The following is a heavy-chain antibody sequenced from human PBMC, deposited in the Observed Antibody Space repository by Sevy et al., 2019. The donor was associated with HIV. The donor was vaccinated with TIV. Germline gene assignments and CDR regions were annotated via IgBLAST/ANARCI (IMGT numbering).Heavy chain of an antibody. CDR2: IKRDGSEK. CDR3: ARDCSSTSCLWGLDV. J-gene: IGHJ6*02. V-gene: IGHV3-7*03. CDR1: GFSFNMYW. Sequence: GGSLRLSCTASGFSFNMYWMSWVRQAPGQGLEWVAHIKRDGSEKYYVDFVRGRFTISRDNAKNSLYLQMNSLRAEDTAVYYCARDCSSTSCLWGLDVWGQGTTVTVSS. D-gene: IGHD2-2*01.